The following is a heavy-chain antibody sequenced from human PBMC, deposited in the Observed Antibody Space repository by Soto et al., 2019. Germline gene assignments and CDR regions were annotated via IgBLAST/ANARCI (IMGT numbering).Heavy chain of an antibody. V-gene: IGHV3-48*01. J-gene: IGHJ4*02. Sequence: GESLKISCAASGFTFSSYSMNWVRQAPGKGLEWVSYISSSSSTIYYADSVKGRFTISRDNAKNSLYLQMNSLRAEDTAVYYCAREGADLPLTSTIFGVVTPDYWGQGTLVTVSS. CDR1: GFTFSSYS. CDR3: AREGADLPLTSTIFGVVTPDY. D-gene: IGHD3-3*01. CDR2: ISSSSSTI.